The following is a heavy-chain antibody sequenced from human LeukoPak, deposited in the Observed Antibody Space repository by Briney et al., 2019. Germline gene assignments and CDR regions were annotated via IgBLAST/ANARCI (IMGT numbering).Heavy chain of an antibody. D-gene: IGHD3-10*01. CDR1: GFSLSTSGMC. CDR3: ARIFCGSGRPRMDV. V-gene: IGHV2-70*11. J-gene: IGHJ6*04. Sequence: ESGPTLVNPTHTLTLTCTFSGFSLSTSGMCVSWIRQPPGKALEWLARIDWDDDKYYSTSLKTRLTISKDTSRNQVVLTMTNMDPVDTATYYCARIFCGSGRPRMDVWGKGTTVTVSS. CDR2: IDWDDDK.